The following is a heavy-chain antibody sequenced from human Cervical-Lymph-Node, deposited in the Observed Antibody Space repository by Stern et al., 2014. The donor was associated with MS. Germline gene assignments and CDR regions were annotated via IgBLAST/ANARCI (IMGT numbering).Heavy chain of an antibody. Sequence: QVQLVQSGGGVVQPGRSLRLSCAASGFTFSNYGMHWVRQAPGKGLEWVAVLSYEGSTKYYVDSVKGRFTISRDDSKNTLYLQMNSLRAEDTAVYYCAKERRPNGESYTHLDYWGQGTLVTVSS. CDR2: LSYEGSTK. CDR3: AKERRPNGESYTHLDY. D-gene: IGHD2-8*01. J-gene: IGHJ4*02. CDR1: GFTFSNYG. V-gene: IGHV3-30*18.